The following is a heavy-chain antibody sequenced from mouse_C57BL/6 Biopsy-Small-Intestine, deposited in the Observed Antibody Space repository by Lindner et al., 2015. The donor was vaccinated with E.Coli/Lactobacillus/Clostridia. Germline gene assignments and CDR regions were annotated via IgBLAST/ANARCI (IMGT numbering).Heavy chain of an antibody. CDR2: FNPGGAGT. J-gene: IGHJ4*01. V-gene: IGHV1S61*01. CDR3: ARSHQKGLEY. CDR1: GYTFTSYY. Sequence: SVKVSCKASGYTFTSYYIHWVRQAPGQGLEWMGTFNPGGAGTRYAQKFQGRLTMTRDTSTSTVYMELSSLRSDDTAVYYCARSHQKGLEYWGQGTLVTVSS. D-gene: IGHD3-3*01.